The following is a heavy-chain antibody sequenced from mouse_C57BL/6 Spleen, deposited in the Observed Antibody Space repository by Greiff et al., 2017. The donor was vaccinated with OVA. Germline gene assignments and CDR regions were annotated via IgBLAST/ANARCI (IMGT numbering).Heavy chain of an antibody. V-gene: IGHV14-2*01. J-gene: IGHJ4*01. Sequence: VQLQQSGAELVKPGASVKLSCTASGFNITDYYMHWVKQRTEQGLEWIGRIDPEDGETKYAPKFPGKATITADTSSNTAYLQLSSLTSEDTAVYYCARLLRGAMDYWGQGTSVTVSS. CDR2: IDPEDGET. D-gene: IGHD1-1*01. CDR3: ARLLRGAMDY. CDR1: GFNITDYY.